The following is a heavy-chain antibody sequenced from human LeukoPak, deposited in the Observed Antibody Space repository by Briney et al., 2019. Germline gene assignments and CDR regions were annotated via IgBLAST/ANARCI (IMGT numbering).Heavy chain of an antibody. Sequence: SETLSLTCTVSGGSISSYYWSWIRQPPGKGLEWIGYIYYSGSTNYNPSLKSRVTISVDTSKNQFSLKLTSVTTADTAVYFCARGGYYGSGNDFRFDPWGQGTLVTVSS. J-gene: IGHJ5*02. D-gene: IGHD3-10*01. V-gene: IGHV4-59*01. CDR2: IYYSGST. CDR3: ARGGYYGSGNDFRFDP. CDR1: GGSISSYY.